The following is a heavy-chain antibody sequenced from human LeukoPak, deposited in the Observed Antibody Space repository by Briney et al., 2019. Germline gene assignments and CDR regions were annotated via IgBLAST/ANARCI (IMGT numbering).Heavy chain of an antibody. J-gene: IGHJ4*02. Sequence: PGGSLRLSCAASGFTFSSYAMSWVRQAPGKGLEWVSAIGGSGGSTYYADSVKGRFTISRDNSKNTLYLQMNSLRAEDTAVYYCAKRIQLWTTYFDYWGQGTLVTVSS. CDR3: AKRIQLWTTYFDY. CDR1: GFTFSSYA. CDR2: IGGSGGST. D-gene: IGHD5-18*01. V-gene: IGHV3-23*01.